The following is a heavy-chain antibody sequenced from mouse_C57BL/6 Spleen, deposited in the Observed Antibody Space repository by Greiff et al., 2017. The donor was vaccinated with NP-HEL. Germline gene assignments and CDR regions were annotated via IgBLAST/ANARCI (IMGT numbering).Heavy chain of an antibody. V-gene: IGHV5-17*01. CDR2: ISSGSSTI. CDR1: GFTFSDYG. D-gene: IGHD1-1*01. CDR3: ARSYYGFAY. J-gene: IGHJ3*01. Sequence: EVKLMESGGGLVKPGGSLKLSCADSGFTFSDYGMHWVRQAPEKGLEWVAYISSGSSTIYYADTVKGRFTISRDNAKNTLFLQMTRLRSEDTAMYYCARSYYGFAYWGQGTLVTVSA.